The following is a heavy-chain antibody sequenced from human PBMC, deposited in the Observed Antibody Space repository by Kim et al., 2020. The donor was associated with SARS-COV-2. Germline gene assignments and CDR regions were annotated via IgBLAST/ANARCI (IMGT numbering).Heavy chain of an antibody. V-gene: IGHV3-23*01. CDR3: AKDLRGRVVPAVVIDY. D-gene: IGHD2-2*01. J-gene: IGHJ4*02. Sequence: GGSLRLSCAASGFTFSSYAMSWVRQAPGKGLEWVSAISGSGGSTYYADSVKGRFTISRDNSKNTLYLQMNSLRAEDTAVYYCAKDLRGRVVPAVVIDYWGQGTMVTVSS. CDR2: ISGSGGST. CDR1: GFTFSSYA.